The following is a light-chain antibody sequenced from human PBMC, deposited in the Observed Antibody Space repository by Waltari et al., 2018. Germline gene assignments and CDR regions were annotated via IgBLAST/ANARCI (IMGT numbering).Light chain of an antibody. CDR1: ALPKQF. Sequence: SYELTQPPSVSVSPGQTATITCPGDALPKQFAFWYQQKPGQAPVRGKYKDTERPSGNPDRFSGSTSGTTVTLTISGVQAEDEADYYCQSADSTSTHVVFGGGTKLTVL. J-gene: IGLJ2*01. CDR3: QSADSTSTHVV. CDR2: KDT. V-gene: IGLV3-25*03.